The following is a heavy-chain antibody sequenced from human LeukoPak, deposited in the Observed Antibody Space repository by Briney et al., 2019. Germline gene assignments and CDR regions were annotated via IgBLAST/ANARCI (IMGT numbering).Heavy chain of an antibody. D-gene: IGHD3-22*01. Sequence: GASVKVSCKASGYTFTSYGISWVRQAPGQGLEWMGIINPSGGSTSYAQKFQGRVTMTRDMSTSTVYMELSSLRSEDTAVYYCARQYYYDKTRGGFDYWGQGTLVTVSS. CDR2: INPSGGST. J-gene: IGHJ4*02. CDR1: GYTFTSYG. CDR3: ARQYYYDKTRGGFDY. V-gene: IGHV1-46*01.